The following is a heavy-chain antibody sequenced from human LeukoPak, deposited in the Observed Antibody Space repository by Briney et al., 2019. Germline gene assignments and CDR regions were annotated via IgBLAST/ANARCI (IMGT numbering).Heavy chain of an antibody. D-gene: IGHD2-2*01. CDR3: ARDGYSYASDH. Sequence: GGSLRLSCAASGFTFSSYWMSWVRQAPGKGLEWVANIKQDGSEKYYVDSVKGRFTISRDNAKNSLHLQMNSLRAEDTAVYYCARDGYSYASDHWGQGTLVTVSS. CDR2: IKQDGSEK. J-gene: IGHJ5*02. V-gene: IGHV3-7*01. CDR1: GFTFSSYW.